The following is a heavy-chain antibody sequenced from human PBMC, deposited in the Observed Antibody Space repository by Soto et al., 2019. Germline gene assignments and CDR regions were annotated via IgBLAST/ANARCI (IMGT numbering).Heavy chain of an antibody. CDR2: INAGNGNT. CDR1: GYTVTSYA. J-gene: IGHJ5*02. D-gene: IGHD3-10*01. Sequence: QVQLVQSGAEVKKPGASVKVSCKASGYTVTSYAMHWVRQAPGQRLEWMGWINAGNGNTKYSQKFQGRVTITRDTSASTPYMERSSLRADDTAGYCGARVAGANWFDPWGQGPLVTFSS. V-gene: IGHV1-3*01. CDR3: ARVAGANWFDP.